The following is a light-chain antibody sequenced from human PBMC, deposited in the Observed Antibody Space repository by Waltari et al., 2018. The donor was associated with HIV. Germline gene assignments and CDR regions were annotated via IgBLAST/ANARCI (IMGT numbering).Light chain of an antibody. J-gene: IGKJ4*01. Sequence: PSSFSASTGDRVTITCRASQGISSYLAWYQQKPGKAPKLLIYAASTLQSGVPSRFSGSGSGTDFTLTISCLQSEDFATYYCQQYYSYPPLTFGGGTKVEIK. CDR2: AAS. V-gene: IGKV1-8*01. CDR3: QQYYSYPPLT. CDR1: QGISSY.